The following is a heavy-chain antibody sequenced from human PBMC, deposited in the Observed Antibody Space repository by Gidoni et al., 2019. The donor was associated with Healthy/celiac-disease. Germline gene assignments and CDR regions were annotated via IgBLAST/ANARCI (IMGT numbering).Heavy chain of an antibody. Sequence: GGTFSSYAISWVRQAPGQGLEWMGGIIPIFGTANYAQKFQGRVTITADESTSTAYMELSSLSSEDTAVYYCARDHAMGITTGGPESDYWGQGTLVTVSS. CDR1: GGTFSSYA. CDR2: IIPIFGTA. J-gene: IGHJ4*02. V-gene: IGHV1-69*01. CDR3: ARDHAMGITTGGPESDY. D-gene: IGHD7-27*01.